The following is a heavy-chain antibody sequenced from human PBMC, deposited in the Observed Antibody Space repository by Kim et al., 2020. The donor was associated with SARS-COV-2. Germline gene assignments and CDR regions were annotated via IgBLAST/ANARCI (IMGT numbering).Heavy chain of an antibody. Sequence: ADTVKGRFTISRDNSKNTLYLQMNILRAEDTAVYYCAKADYAVGDAFDIWRQGTMVTVSS. CDR3: AKADYAVGDAFDI. V-gene: IGHV3-30-3*02. D-gene: IGHD6-19*01. J-gene: IGHJ3*02.